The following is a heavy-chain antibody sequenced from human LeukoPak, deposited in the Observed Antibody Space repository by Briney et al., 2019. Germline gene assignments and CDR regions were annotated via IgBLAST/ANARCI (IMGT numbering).Heavy chain of an antibody. J-gene: IGHJ4*02. D-gene: IGHD1-26*01. Sequence: PSETLSLTCTVSGGSVNSGTYYWSGIRQPPGKGLEWIGYIYFSGSTNYNPSLKSRVTISVDTSKNQFSLKLSSVTAADTAVYYCARARNSGSYHYWGQGALVTVSS. CDR3: ARARNSGSYHY. CDR1: GGSVNSGTYY. V-gene: IGHV4-61*01. CDR2: IYFSGST.